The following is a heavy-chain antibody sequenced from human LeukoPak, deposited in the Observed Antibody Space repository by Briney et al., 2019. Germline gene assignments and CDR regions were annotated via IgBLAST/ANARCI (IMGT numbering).Heavy chain of an antibody. J-gene: IGHJ4*02. D-gene: IGHD3-10*01. CDR2: ISGSGGGT. Sequence: PGGSLRLSCAASGFTFSNYAMSWVRQAPGKGLEWVSAISGSGGGTYYADSVKSRFTISRDNSKNTLSLQMNSLRAEDTAAYYCAKDHGSGTYYYLDQWGQGTLVTVSS. CDR1: GFTFSNYA. CDR3: AKDHGSGTYYYLDQ. V-gene: IGHV3-23*01.